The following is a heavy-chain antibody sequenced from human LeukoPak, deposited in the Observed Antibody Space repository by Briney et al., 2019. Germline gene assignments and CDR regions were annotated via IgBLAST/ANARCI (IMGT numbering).Heavy chain of an antibody. J-gene: IGHJ4*02. CDR2: IHFSGST. V-gene: IGHV4-61*03. CDR1: GGSISSSSYY. CDR3: ARVLNSGYSDY. D-gene: IGHD1-26*01. Sequence: SETLSLTCTVSGGSISSSSYYWSWIRQPPGKGLEWIGYIHFSGSTQYNPPLKSRLTISVDTSKNHFSLKLSSVTAADTAIYYCARVLNSGYSDYWGQGTLVTVSS.